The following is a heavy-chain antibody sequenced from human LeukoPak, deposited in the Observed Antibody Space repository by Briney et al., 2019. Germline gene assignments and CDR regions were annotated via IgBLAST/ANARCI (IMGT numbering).Heavy chain of an antibody. CDR2: IYHSGST. V-gene: IGHV4-4*02. D-gene: IGHD3-22*01. J-gene: IGHJ4*02. Sequence: SETLSLTCAVSGGSISSSNRWSWVRQPPGKELEWMAEIYHSGSTNFNPSLKSRVTISVDKSKNQFSLRLISVTAADTAVYYCATYSSGYYHPAYFDYWGQGTLVTVSS. CDR3: ATYSSGYYHPAYFDY. CDR1: GGSISSSNR.